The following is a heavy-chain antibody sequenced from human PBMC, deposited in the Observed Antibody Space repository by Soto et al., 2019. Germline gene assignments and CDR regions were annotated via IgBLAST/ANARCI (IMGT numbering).Heavy chain of an antibody. CDR2: IYHSGST. D-gene: IGHD3-10*02. J-gene: IGHJ6*02. CDR1: GGSISSSNW. V-gene: IGHV4-4*02. Sequence: QVQLQESGPGLVKPSGTLSLTCAVSGGSISSSNWWSWVRQPPGKGLEWIGEIYHSGSTNYNPSLKRRATISVDKSKNQFSLKLSSVTAADTAVYDCASVRGGDYYAMDVWGQGTTVTVSS. CDR3: ASVRGGDYYAMDV.